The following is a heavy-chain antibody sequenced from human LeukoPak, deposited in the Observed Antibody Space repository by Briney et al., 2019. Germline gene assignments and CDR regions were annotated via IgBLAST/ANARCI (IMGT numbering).Heavy chain of an antibody. Sequence: GGSLRLSCTASEFTVSRNYMLWVRQAPGKGLEWVSLIFSNGDTHYADSVKGRFTISRDTSKNTVSLQMNSLRVEDTAMYYCTRDQMNCWRQGTLVTVCS. CDR3: TRDQMNC. CDR2: IFSNGDT. D-gene: IGHD5-24*01. V-gene: IGHV3-53*01. CDR1: EFTVSRNY. J-gene: IGHJ4*02.